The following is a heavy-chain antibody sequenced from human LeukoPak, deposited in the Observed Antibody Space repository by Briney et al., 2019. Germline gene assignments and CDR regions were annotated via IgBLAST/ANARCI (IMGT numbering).Heavy chain of an antibody. CDR2: INPNSGGT. V-gene: IGHV1-2*04. CDR1: GYTFTGYY. J-gene: IGHJ1*01. CDR3: ARDSSGYHTSFQH. Sequence: GASVKVSCKASGYTFTGYYMHWVRQAPGQGLEWMGWINPNSGGTNYAQKFQGWVTMTRDTSISTAYMELSRLRSDDTAVYYCARDSSGYHTSFQHWGQGTLVTVSS. D-gene: IGHD3-22*01.